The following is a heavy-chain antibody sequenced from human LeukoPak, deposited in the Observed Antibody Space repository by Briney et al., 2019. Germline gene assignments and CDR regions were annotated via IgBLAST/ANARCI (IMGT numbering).Heavy chain of an antibody. D-gene: IGHD2-2*01. CDR1: GFTFSSYA. CDR3: AGSGAGCSSTSCYPYYYYGMDV. CDR2: ISGGGGST. J-gene: IGHJ6*02. Sequence: GGSLRLSCAASGFTFSSYAMSWVRQAPGKGLEWVSAISGGGGSTYYADSVKGRLTISRDNSKNTLYLQMNSLRAEDTAVYYCAGSGAGCSSTSCYPYYYYGMDVWGQGTTVTVSS. V-gene: IGHV3-23*01.